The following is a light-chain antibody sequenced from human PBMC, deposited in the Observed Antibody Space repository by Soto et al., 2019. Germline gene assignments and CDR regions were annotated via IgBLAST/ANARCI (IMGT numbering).Light chain of an antibody. Sequence: QSALTQPRSVSGSPGQSVTISCTGSSSDVGGYNYVSWYQQHPGKAPKLIFYDVTKRPSGVPDRFSGSKSGNTASLTISGLQAEDEADYHCCSYAGSGAFVFGAGTKVTVL. CDR3: CSYAGSGAFV. V-gene: IGLV2-11*01. CDR2: DVT. J-gene: IGLJ1*01. CDR1: SSDVGGYNY.